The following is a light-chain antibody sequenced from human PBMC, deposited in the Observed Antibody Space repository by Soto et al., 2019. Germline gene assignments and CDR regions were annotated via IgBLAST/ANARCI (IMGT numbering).Light chain of an antibody. CDR1: SSDVGGYNY. Sequence: QSALTQPASVSGSPGQSITISCTGTSSDVGGYNYVSWYQQHPGKAPKLMIYDVSNRPSGVSNRFSGSKSGNTASLTISGLQAEDEADYYCSSYTSSNTMLFGRGTKLTVL. CDR2: DVS. V-gene: IGLV2-14*01. J-gene: IGLJ2*01. CDR3: SSYTSSNTML.